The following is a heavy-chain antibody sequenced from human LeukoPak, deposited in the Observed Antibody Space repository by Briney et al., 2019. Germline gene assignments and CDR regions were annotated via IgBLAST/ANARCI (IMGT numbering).Heavy chain of an antibody. V-gene: IGHV4-4*07. Sequence: PPETLSLTCTVSGGSISSYHWSWIRQAAGKGLEWIGRIYTNETTNSNPSLKSRVTMSIDTSKSQFSLRLRSVTAADTAVYFCARNRGSHRYYYGLDVWGQGTTVTVSS. CDR1: GGSISSYH. D-gene: IGHD1-26*01. CDR3: ARNRGSHRYYYGLDV. CDR2: IYTNETT. J-gene: IGHJ6*02.